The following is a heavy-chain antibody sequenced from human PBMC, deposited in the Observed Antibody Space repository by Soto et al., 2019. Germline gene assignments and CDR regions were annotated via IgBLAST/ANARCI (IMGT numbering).Heavy chain of an antibody. CDR2: LHSGGDT. Sequence: EVQLVESGGGLVQPGGSLRLSCVASGIPVSSNYMTWVRQAPGKGLEWVSVLHSGGDTYYANSVKGRFTISRHDSTNTLFLQMNCLTPEATAVYYCAREGPYYYASRMDVWGQGTTVTVSS. J-gene: IGHJ6*02. V-gene: IGHV3-53*04. D-gene: IGHD3-10*01. CDR1: GIPVSSNY. CDR3: AREGPYYYASRMDV.